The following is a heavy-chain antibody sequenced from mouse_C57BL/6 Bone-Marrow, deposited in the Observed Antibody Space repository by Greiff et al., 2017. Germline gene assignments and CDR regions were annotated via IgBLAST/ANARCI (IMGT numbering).Heavy chain of an antibody. J-gene: IGHJ4*01. CDR2: IYPRDGST. CDR1: GYTFTSYD. CDR3: ARSPLYYDDGYAMDY. Sequence: VQLQQSGPELVKPGASVKLSCKASGYTFTSYDINWVKQRPGQGLEWIGWIYPRDGSTTYNEKFKGKATLTVDTSSSTAYMELHSLTSEDSAVYFGARSPLYYDDGYAMDYWGQGTSVTVSS. V-gene: IGHV1-85*01. D-gene: IGHD2-4*01.